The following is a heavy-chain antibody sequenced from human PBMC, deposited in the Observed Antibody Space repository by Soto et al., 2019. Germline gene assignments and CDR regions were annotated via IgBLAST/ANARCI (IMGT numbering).Heavy chain of an antibody. V-gene: IGHV3-23*01. D-gene: IGHD5-12*01. CDR3: AKAKYGGYDNYYDMDV. CDR2: ITNRAGST. CDR1: GFTFSRYA. J-gene: IGHJ6*02. Sequence: PGGSLRLSCAASGFTFSRYAMSWVRQAPGKGLEWVSAITNRAGSTYYADSVKGRFTISRDNSKNTLFLQMNSLRAEDTAVYYCAKAKYGGYDNYYDMDVWGQGTTVTVSS.